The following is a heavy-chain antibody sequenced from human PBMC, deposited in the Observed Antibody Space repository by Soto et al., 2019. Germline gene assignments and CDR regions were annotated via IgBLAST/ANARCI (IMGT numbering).Heavy chain of an antibody. D-gene: IGHD3-3*01. Sequence: QVQLVESGGGVDQPGTSLRLSCAASGFTFRTYVMHWVRQAPGKGLECVAVISHDGSNKYYAESVKGRFTISRDNSKNTLFLQMNSLRVEDTAVYYCARDRPQITIFDAFDIWGQGTMVTVSS. CDR3: ARDRPQITIFDAFDI. V-gene: IGHV3-30*14. J-gene: IGHJ3*02. CDR1: GFTFRTYV. CDR2: ISHDGSNK.